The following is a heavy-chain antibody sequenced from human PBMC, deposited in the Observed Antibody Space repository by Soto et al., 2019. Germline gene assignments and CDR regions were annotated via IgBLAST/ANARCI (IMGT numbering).Heavy chain of an antibody. CDR2: IYPSGST. V-gene: IGHV4-30-2*01. Sequence: HLELQQSGSCLVKPSQTLSPTCSVPGGSIRSGGYSWSWIGQPPGKGLEWIWYIYPSGSTYYNPSLKRRVTISVDRSKNQFSLKLSSVTAADTAVYYCARVPDRWGQGTLVTVSS. CDR3: ARVPDR. CDR1: GGSIRSGGYS. J-gene: IGHJ5*02. D-gene: IGHD2-2*01.